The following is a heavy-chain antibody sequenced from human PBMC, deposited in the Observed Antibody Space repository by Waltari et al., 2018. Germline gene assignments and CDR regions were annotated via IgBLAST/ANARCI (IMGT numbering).Heavy chain of an antibody. J-gene: IGHJ4*02. CDR2: MNAKIVNS. CDR3: ARGRGFLESLMY. D-gene: IGHD3-3*01. CDR1: GSTFASYD. V-gene: IGHV1-8*03. Sequence: QVHLAQSGAEVRKPGASVKVSCKASGSTFASYDIHWGRQATGQGLELMGWMNAKIVNSGYAQKYQGRVTLTSNTSITTAYMEVSSLRSEDTALYYCARGRGFLESLMYWGQGTLVTVSS.